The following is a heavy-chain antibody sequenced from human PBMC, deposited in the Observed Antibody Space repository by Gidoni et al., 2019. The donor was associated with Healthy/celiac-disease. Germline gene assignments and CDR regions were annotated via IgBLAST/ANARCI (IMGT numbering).Heavy chain of an antibody. CDR2: ISGSGGST. CDR1: GFTFSSYA. D-gene: IGHD5-18*01. J-gene: IGHJ5*02. CDR3: ALRGYSYGWWSVWFDP. Sequence: EVQLLESGGGLVQPGGSLRLSCAASGFTFSSYAMSWVRQAPGKGLEWVSAISGSGGSTYYADSVKGRFTISRDNSKNTLYLQMNSLRAEDTAVYYCALRGYSYGWWSVWFDPWGQGTLVTVSS. V-gene: IGHV3-23*01.